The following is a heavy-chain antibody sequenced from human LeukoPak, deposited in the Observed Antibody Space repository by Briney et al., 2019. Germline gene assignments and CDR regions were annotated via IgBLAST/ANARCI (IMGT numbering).Heavy chain of an antibody. CDR1: GGTFSSYA. Sequence: ASVKVSCKASGGTFSSYAISWVRQAPGQGLEWMGGIIPIFGTANYAQKFQGRVTITADKSTSTAYMELSSLRSEDTAVYYCARVGEDYYGSGSYYGWGQGTLATVSS. D-gene: IGHD3-10*01. CDR3: ARVGEDYYGSGSYYG. CDR2: IIPIFGTA. J-gene: IGHJ4*02. V-gene: IGHV1-69*06.